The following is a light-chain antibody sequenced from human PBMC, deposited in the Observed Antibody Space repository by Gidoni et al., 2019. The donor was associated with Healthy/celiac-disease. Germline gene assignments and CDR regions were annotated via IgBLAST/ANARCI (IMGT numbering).Light chain of an antibody. CDR2: DAS. CDR3: QQRSNWPPLFT. V-gene: IGKV3-11*01. J-gene: IGKJ3*01. CDR1: QSVSSY. Sequence: EIVLTQSPATLSLSPGERANLSCRASQSVSSYLAWYQQKPGQAPRLLIYDASHRATGIPARFSGSGSGTDFTLTISSLEPEDFAVYYCQQRSNWPPLFTFGPGTKVDIK.